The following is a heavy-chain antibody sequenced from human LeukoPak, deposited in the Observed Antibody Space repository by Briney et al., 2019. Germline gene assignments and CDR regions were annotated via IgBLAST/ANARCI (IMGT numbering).Heavy chain of an antibody. J-gene: IGHJ6*01. V-gene: IGHV3-23*01. D-gene: IGHD1-26*01. CDR1: GFTFSNFA. Sequence: GGYLRLSCAAYGFTFSNFAMSWVRRTPGMGLEWASGIINSGDTLYGDSVKGRFTISRDNSKNTLYLEMNSLRAEDTAIYYCAKMKGHPLPKYYMDVWGQGTTVTVSS. CDR3: AKMKGHPLPKYYMDV. CDR2: IINSGDT.